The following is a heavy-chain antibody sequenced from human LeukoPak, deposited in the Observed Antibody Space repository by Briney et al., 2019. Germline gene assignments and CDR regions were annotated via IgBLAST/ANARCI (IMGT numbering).Heavy chain of an antibody. CDR3: ARVGTTSNFYYYYGMDV. V-gene: IGHV3-74*01. D-gene: IGHD2/OR15-2a*01. CDR1: GFTFGSHW. Sequence: GGSLRLSCDASGFTFGSHWMHWVRQAPGKRLVWVARVNSDGRSTSYAESVKGRFTISRDNAKNTLYLQMNSLRAEDTAVYYCARVGTTSNFYYYYGMDVWGQGTTVTVSS. J-gene: IGHJ6*02. CDR2: VNSDGRST.